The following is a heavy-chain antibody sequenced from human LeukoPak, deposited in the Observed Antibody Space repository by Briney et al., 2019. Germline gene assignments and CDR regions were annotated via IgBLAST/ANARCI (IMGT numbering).Heavy chain of an antibody. D-gene: IGHD6-13*01. CDR2: ISWDGRTI. CDR3: AKADSSNWYKGSVMDP. CDR1: GFTFDDYA. Sequence: GGSLRLSCVASGFTFDDYAMRWVRQTPEEGQEWVSLISWDGRTIYYADSVRGRFTISRDNSRKSLYLQMNSLRVEDTALYYCAKADSSNWYKGSVMDPWGQGTQVTVSS. V-gene: IGHV3-43D*03. J-gene: IGHJ5*02.